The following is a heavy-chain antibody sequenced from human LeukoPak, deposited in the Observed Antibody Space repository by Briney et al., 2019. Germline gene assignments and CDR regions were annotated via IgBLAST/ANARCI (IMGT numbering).Heavy chain of an antibody. Sequence: SETLSLICTVSGGSVSSGSNHWSWVRQPPGKGLEWIGYINYSGITNCKSSLKSRVTISVDTAKNQFSLKLASVTAADTAVYFCARSRNADSRYFDYWGQGTLVTVSS. CDR2: INYSGIT. V-gene: IGHV4-61*01. CDR1: GGSVSSGSNH. J-gene: IGHJ4*02. D-gene: IGHD2-2*01. CDR3: ARSRNADSRYFDY.